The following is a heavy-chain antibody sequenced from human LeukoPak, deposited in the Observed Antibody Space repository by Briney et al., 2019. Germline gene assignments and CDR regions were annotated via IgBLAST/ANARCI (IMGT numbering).Heavy chain of an antibody. V-gene: IGHV3-21*01. J-gene: IGHJ3*02. CDR1: RFTFSSYS. CDR2: ISSSSSCI. CDR3: ARGSSITIFGVVIYDAFDI. Sequence: GGTLRLSCAASRFTFSSYSMTSVRQAPGTGLEWCSSISSSSSCIYYADSVKGRFTISRDNAKNSLYLQMHSLRAEDTAVYYCARGSSITIFGVVIYDAFDIWGQGTMVTVSS. D-gene: IGHD3-3*01.